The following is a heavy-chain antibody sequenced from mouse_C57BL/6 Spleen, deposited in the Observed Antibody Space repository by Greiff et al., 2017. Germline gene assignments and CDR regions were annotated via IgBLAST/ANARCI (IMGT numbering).Heavy chain of an antibody. CDR3: ARHEGYYYAMDY. D-gene: IGHD2-3*01. CDR2: IWSDGST. V-gene: IGHV2-6-1*01. CDR1: GFSLTSYG. J-gene: IGHJ4*01. Sequence: QVQLQQSGPGLVAPSQSLSITCTVSGFSLTSYGVHWVRQPPGKGLEWLVVIWSDGSTTYNSALKSRLSISKDNPKSQVFLKMNSLQTDDTAMYYCARHEGYYYAMDYWGQGTSVTVSS.